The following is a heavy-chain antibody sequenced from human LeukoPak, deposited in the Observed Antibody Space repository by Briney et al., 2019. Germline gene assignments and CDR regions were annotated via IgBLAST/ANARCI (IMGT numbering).Heavy chain of an antibody. CDR2: IYYSGST. Sequence: SETLSLTCTVSGGSISSYYWSWIRHPPGKGLEWIGYIYYSGSTNYNPSLKSRVTISVDTSKNQFSLKLSSVTAADTAVYYCARVGVGAQYYYDSSGYPLDYWGQGTLVTVSS. J-gene: IGHJ4*02. CDR3: ARVGVGAQYYYDSSGYPLDY. V-gene: IGHV4-59*01. CDR1: GGSISSYY. D-gene: IGHD3-22*01.